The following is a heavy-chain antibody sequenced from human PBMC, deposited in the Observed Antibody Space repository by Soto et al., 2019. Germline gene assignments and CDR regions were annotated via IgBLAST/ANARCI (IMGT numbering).Heavy chain of an antibody. Sequence: QTLSLTCSISGDSVSSNGAAWNWIRQSPSKGLECLGRTYYRSKWYNYYAVYVKSRITINPDKSKNQFSLQLNSVTPEDTAVYYCAARITISGVVLEAFYXWGQGTMFTVS. J-gene: IGHJ3*02. CDR2: TYYRSKWYN. D-gene: IGHD3-3*01. CDR3: AARITISGVVLEAFYX. V-gene: IGHV6-1*01. CDR1: GDSVSSNGAA.